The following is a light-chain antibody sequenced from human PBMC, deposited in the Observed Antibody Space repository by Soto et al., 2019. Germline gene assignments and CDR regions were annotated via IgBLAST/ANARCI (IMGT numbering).Light chain of an antibody. J-gene: IGKJ1*01. V-gene: IGKV1-39*01. CDR3: QQIYSTPCT. CDR2: AAS. CDR1: QSISSY. Sequence: DIQMTQSPSSLSASVRDRVTITCRASQSISSYLNWYQQKPGKASTLLIYAASSLQSGVPSRFSGSVSGTDFTLTISSLQPEDFATYYCQQIYSTPCTFGQGTKVELK.